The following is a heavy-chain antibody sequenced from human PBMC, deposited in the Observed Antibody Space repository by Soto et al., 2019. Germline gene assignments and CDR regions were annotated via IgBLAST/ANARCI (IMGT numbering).Heavy chain of an antibody. CDR1: GDSISSRSYY. CDR3: AREGNNDFWSGYHNWFDP. V-gene: IGHV4-39*01. J-gene: IGHJ5*02. CDR2: LYYSGTT. D-gene: IGHD3-3*01. Sequence: SETLSLTCTVSGDSISSRSYYWGWIRQPPGKGLEWLGSLYYSGTTFYNPSLSRRVTVSVDTSKNQFSLKLSSVTAADTAVYYCAREGNNDFWSGYHNWFDPWGQGTLVTVSS.